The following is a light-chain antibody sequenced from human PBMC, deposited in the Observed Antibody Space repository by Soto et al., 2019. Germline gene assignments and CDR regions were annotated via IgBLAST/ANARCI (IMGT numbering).Light chain of an antibody. CDR2: DAS. J-gene: IGKJ1*01. CDR1: QSISSW. V-gene: IGKV1-5*01. CDR3: RQYNSYLRT. Sequence: DIQMTQSPSTLSASVGDRVTITCRASQSISSWLAWYQQKPGKAPKLLIYDASSLESGVPSRFSGSGSGTEFTLTISSLQPDDFATYYCRQYNSYLRTFGQGTKVEIK.